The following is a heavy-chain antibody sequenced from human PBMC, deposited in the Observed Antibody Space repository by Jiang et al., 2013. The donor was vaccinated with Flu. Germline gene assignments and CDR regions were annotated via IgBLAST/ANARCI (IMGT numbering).Heavy chain of an antibody. J-gene: IGHJ4*02. CDR3: ARVARGYCSGGSCPKYDY. D-gene: IGHD2-15*01. CDR1: GYTFTSYD. Sequence: ASGYTFTSYDINWVRQATGQGLEWMGWMNPNSGNTGYAQKFQGRVTMTRNTSISTAYMELSSLRSEDTAVYYCARVARGYCSGGSCPKYDYWGQGTLVTVSS. V-gene: IGHV1-8*01. CDR2: MNPNSGNT.